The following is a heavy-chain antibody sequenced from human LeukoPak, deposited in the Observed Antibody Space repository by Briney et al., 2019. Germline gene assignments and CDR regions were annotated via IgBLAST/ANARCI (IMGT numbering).Heavy chain of an antibody. J-gene: IGHJ4*02. D-gene: IGHD1-1*01. CDR3: VKITSVTGGDC. CDR2: ISNNGGSS. Sequence: GGSLRLSCSASGFTFSAYAMYWVRQAPGKGLEYVSGISNNGGSSFYADSVKGRFTISRDNSKNTLYLQMSSLRAEDTAVYYGVKITSVTGGDCWGQGTRLTVSS. CDR1: GFTFSAYA. V-gene: IGHV3-64D*09.